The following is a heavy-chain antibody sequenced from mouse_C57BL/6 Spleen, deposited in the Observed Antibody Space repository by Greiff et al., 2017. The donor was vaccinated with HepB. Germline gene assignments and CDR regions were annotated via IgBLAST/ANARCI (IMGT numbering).Heavy chain of an antibody. CDR1: GYTFTSYW. V-gene: IGHV1-55*01. CDR2: IYPGSGST. CDR3: ARSDSSGYEGFAY. D-gene: IGHD3-2*02. J-gene: IGHJ3*01. Sequence: QVQLQQSGAELVKPGASVKMSCKASGYTFTSYWITWVKQRPGQGLEWIGDIYPGSGSTNYNEKFKSKATLTVDTSSSTAYMQLSSLTSEDSAVYYGARSDSSGYEGFAYWGQGTLVTVSA.